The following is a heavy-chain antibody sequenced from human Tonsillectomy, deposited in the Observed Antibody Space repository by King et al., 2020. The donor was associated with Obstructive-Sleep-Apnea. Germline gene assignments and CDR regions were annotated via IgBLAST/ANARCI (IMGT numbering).Heavy chain of an antibody. V-gene: IGHV3-23*04. J-gene: IGHJ4*02. CDR3: AKDLSSWYSDYPFDY. CDR1: GFTFSVYA. CDR2: ISGNGGDST. Sequence: VQLVESGGGFVQTGGSLRLSCAASGFTFSVYAMNWVRQAPGKGLEWVSSISGNGGDSTYYADSVKSRFTISRDNSKNTLYLQMNSLRAEDTAVYYCAKDLSSWYSDYPFDYWGQGTLVTVSS. D-gene: IGHD6-13*01.